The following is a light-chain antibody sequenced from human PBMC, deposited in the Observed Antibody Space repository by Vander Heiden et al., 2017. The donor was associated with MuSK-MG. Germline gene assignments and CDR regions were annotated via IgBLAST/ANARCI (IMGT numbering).Light chain of an antibody. CDR1: HGVSNT. Sequence: EMILTQSLATLSVSPGERATLPCRASHGVSNTLAWYQQKPGQAPRLIIYCVSTRATAIPARFSGGGSGTEFTLTISGLQSEDFAVYYCHQSWTFGQGTKVE. CDR2: CVS. V-gene: IGKV3-15*01. CDR3: HQSWT. J-gene: IGKJ1*01.